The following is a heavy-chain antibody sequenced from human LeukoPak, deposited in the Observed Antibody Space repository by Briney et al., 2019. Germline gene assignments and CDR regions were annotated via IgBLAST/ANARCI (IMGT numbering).Heavy chain of an antibody. V-gene: IGHV1-2*02. CDR2: MNPNTGVT. D-gene: IGHD5-18*01. CDR1: GYTFTGYR. J-gene: IGHJ4*02. CDR3: ARDLLDTPMWEFDY. Sequence: GASVKVSCKASGYTFTGYRMHWVRQAPGQGLEWMGWMNPNTGVTKYTQKFQDRITLTRDTSISTAYMELSSLRSDDTAMYYCARDLLDTPMWEFDYWGQGTLVTVSS.